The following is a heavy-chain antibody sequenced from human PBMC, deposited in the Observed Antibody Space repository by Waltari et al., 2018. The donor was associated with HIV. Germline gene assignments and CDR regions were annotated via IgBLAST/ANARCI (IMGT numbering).Heavy chain of an antibody. D-gene: IGHD3-10*01. CDR3: ASARETMGVDFEF. V-gene: IGHV1-69*02. CDR2: VIPMLDKA. J-gene: IGHJ4*02. Sequence: QVQLVQSGAEVQKPGASVTVSRKASGGNFMSYSINWVRQAPGQGLEWVGRVIPMLDKAHYAEKMQGRVTITADKSTNTAYMELRSLRLEDTGVYFCASARETMGVDFEFWGQGTLVTFSS. CDR1: GGNFMSYS.